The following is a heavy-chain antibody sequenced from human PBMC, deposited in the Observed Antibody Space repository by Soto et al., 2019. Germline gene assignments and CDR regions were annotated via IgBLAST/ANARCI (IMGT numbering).Heavy chain of an antibody. D-gene: IGHD2-8*01. CDR3: ARAGDNGVIPYYHYGMDV. CDR2: IIPIFGTA. V-gene: IGHV1-69*13. CDR1: GGTFSSYA. J-gene: IGHJ6*02. Sequence: SVKVSCKASGGTFSSYAISWVRQAPGQGLEWMGGIIPIFGTANYAQKFQGRVTITADESTSTAYMELSSLRSEDTAVYYCARAGDNGVIPYYHYGMDVWGQGTTVTVSS.